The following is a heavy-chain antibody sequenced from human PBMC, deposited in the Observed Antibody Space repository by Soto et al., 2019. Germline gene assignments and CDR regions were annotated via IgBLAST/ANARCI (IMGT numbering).Heavy chain of an antibody. CDR1: GGTFSSYT. CDR2: VSPIFGTP. D-gene: IGHD1-26*01. J-gene: IGHJ4*02. Sequence: QVQLVQSGAEVKKPGSSVTVSCKASGGTFSSYTISWVRQAPGQGLEWMAGVSPIFGTPIYAQKFQDRVTITVDDAPMTDYMEMKRLTAEDTAVYYCARVVVGSRLSLDYWGQGTLVTISS. CDR3: ARVVVGSRLSLDY. V-gene: IGHV1-69*01.